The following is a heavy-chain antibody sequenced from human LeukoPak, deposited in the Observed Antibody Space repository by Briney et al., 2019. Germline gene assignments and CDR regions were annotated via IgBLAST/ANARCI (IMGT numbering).Heavy chain of an antibody. V-gene: IGHV4-4*09. CDR1: GGSISGAY. J-gene: IGHJ4*02. CDR3: ARRIASAYALDS. D-gene: IGHD3-16*01. Sequence: SETLSLTCTVSGGSISGAYWSWIRQPPGKELEWIGYIYSSGITNYNPSLKSRVTMSVDTSKNQFSLNLSSVTAADTAVYYCARRIASAYALDSWGQGTLVTVSS. CDR2: IYSSGIT.